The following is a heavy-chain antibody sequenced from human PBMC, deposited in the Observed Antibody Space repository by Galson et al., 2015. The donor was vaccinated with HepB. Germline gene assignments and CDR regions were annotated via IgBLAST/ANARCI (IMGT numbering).Heavy chain of an antibody. CDR1: GYTFNSYW. Sequence: QSGAEVKKPGESLKISCQASGYTFNSYWIGWVRQLPGKDLEWVGIIHPGESETKYNPSFEGRIAISADMSTTTAFLQWSSLKASDTAIYYCARHGPEGSYWLFDFWGRGTLITVSS. J-gene: IGHJ2*01. D-gene: IGHD2-15*01. CDR3: ARHGPEGSYWLFDF. V-gene: IGHV5-51*01. CDR2: IHPGESET.